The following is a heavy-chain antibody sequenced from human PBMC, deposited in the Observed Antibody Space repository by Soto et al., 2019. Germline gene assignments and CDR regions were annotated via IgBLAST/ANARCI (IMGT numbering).Heavy chain of an antibody. D-gene: IGHD6-6*01. CDR2: MNPNSGNT. Sequence: GASVKVSCKASGYTFTSYDINWVRQATGQGLEWMGWMNPNSGNTGYAQKFQGRVTMTRNTSISTAYMELSSLRSEDTAVYYCARVSSSIDYYYYYMDVWGKGTTVTVSS. CDR3: ARVSSSIDYYYYYMDV. CDR1: GYTFTSYD. V-gene: IGHV1-8*01. J-gene: IGHJ6*03.